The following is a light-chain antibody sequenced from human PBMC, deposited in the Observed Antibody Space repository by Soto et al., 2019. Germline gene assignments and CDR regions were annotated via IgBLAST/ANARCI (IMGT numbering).Light chain of an antibody. J-gene: IGLJ3*02. CDR1: SGHSSYI. Sequence: QAVVTQSSSASASLGSSVKLTCTLSSGHSSYIIAWHQQQPGKAPRYLMKPEGSGSYNKGSGVPDRFSGSSSGADRYLTISNLQFEDEADYYCETGDSNTRVFGGGTKVTVL. CDR2: PEGSGSY. CDR3: ETGDSNTRV. V-gene: IGLV4-60*02.